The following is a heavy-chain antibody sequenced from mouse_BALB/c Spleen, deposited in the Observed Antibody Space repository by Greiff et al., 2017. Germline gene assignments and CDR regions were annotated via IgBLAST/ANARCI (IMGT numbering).Heavy chain of an antibody. CDR2: ISSGGSYT. CDR1: GFTFSSYA. CDR3: ARGRYDYDGGGVYAMDY. V-gene: IGHV5-9-4*01. Sequence: DVMLVESGGGLVKPGGSLKLSCAASGFTFSSYAMSWVRQSPEKRLEWVAEISSGGSYTYYPDTVTGRFTISRDNAKNTLYLEMSSLRSEDTAMYYCARGRYDYDGGGVYAMDYWGQGTSVTVSS. J-gene: IGHJ4*01. D-gene: IGHD2-4*01.